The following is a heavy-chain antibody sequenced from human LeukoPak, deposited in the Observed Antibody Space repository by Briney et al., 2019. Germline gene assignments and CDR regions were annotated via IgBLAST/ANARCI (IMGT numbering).Heavy chain of an antibody. D-gene: IGHD3-10*01. V-gene: IGHV1-18*01. CDR2: ISAYNGNT. CDR3: ARDYYYGSGSLCDY. Sequence: ASVKVSCKASGGTSSNYAISWVRQAPARGLEWMGWISAYNGNTNYAQKLQGRVTMTTDTSTSTAYMELRSLRSDDTAVYYCARDYYYGSGSLCDYWGQGTLVTVSS. CDR1: GGTSSNYA. J-gene: IGHJ4*02.